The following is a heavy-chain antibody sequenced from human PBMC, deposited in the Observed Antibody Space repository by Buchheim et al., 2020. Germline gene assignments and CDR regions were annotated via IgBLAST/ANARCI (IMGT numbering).Heavy chain of an antibody. CDR1: GFTFSSYG. J-gene: IGHJ6*02. Sequence: QVQLVESGGGVVQPGRSLRLSCAASGFTFSSYGMHWVRQAPGKGLEWVAVIPYDGSNKYYADSVKGRFTISRDNSKHTLYLQMNSLRAEDTAVYYCANIGDYYYYYGMDVWGQGTT. CDR3: ANIGDYYYYYGMDV. CDR2: IPYDGSNK. V-gene: IGHV3-30*18.